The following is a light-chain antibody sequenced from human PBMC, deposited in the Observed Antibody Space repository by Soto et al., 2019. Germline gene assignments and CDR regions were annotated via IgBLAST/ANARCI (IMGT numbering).Light chain of an antibody. J-gene: IGLJ2*01. CDR1: SSDVGSYNL. Sequence: QAASVSGSPGQSITISCTGTSSDVGSYNLVSWYQQHPGKAPKLMIYEVSKRPSGVSNRFSGSKSGNTASLTISGLQAEDEADYYCCSYAGRVFGGGTKLTVL. V-gene: IGLV2-23*02. CDR2: EVS. CDR3: CSYAGRV.